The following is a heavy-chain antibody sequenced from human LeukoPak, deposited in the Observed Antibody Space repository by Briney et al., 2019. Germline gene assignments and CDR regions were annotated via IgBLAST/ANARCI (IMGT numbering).Heavy chain of an antibody. CDR2: IIPIFGTA. CDR3: ARGHQYFDWLLSGFDY. Sequence: ASVKVSCKASGGTLSSYAISWVRQAPGQGLEWMGGIIPIFGTANYAQKFQGRVTITADKSTSTAYMELSSLRSEDTAVYYCARGHQYFDWLLSGFDYWGQGTLVTVSS. V-gene: IGHV1-69*06. D-gene: IGHD3-9*01. CDR1: GGTLSSYA. J-gene: IGHJ4*02.